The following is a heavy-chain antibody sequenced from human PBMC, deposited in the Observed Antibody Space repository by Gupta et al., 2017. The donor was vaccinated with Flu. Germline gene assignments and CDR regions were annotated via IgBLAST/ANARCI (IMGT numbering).Heavy chain of an antibody. Sequence: QVQLRQWGAGLLKPSETLSLTCGVYGESLSAYYWSWIRQAPGKGLEWIGEISQNGNIKYNTSRVRRVTISEDTSKRQGTLRLTFLKDAATAIYYCARVGGTDRTRLDFLPDWGQGTLVTVSS. J-gene: IGHJ4*02. D-gene: IGHD3-16*01. CDR3: ARVGGTDRTRLDFLPD. V-gene: IGHV4-34*01. CDR2: ISQNGNI. CDR1: GESLSAYY.